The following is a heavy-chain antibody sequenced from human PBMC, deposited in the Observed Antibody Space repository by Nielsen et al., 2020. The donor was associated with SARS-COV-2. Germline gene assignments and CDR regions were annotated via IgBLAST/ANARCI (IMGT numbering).Heavy chain of an antibody. Sequence: SGPTLVKPTQTLTLTCTFSGFSLTTTGLGVGWIRQPPGKALECPALIYWDDAKHYNPSLKTRVTIAKDTSKNQVVLTMTNVDPVDTATYYCALYAHPDYGDYHFDYWGQGTLVTVSS. CDR1: GFSLTTTGLG. J-gene: IGHJ4*02. CDR2: IYWDDAK. D-gene: IGHD4-17*01. CDR3: ALYAHPDYGDYHFDY. V-gene: IGHV2-5*02.